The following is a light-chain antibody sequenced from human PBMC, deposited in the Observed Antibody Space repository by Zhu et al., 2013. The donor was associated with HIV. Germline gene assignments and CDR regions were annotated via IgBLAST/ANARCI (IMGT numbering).Light chain of an antibody. CDR3: CAYAGSYTYV. CDR1: SSNIGSNT. J-gene: IGLJ1*01. CDR2: AND. V-gene: IGLV1-44*01. Sequence: QSVLTQPPSASGTPGQRVTISCSGSSSNIGSNTVHWYQQLPGTTPKLLIFANDQRPSGVPDRFSGSKSGNTASLTISGLQAEDEADYYCCAYAGSYTYVFGTGTKVTVL.